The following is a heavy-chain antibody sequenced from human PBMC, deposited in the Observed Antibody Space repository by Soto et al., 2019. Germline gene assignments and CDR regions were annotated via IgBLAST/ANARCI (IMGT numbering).Heavy chain of an antibody. D-gene: IGHD3-10*01. CDR1: GGSIRNYY. CDR2: IYTSGNS. V-gene: IGHV4-4*07. J-gene: IGHJ4*02. CDR3: ARLWFGKPPGYLDY. Sequence: QVQLQESGPGLVKPSETLSLTCSVSGGSIRNYYWNWIRQPAGKGLKWIGRIYTSGNSDYNPSLKSRVTMSADTSKNQLSLRLSSVTAADSAVYYCARLWFGKPPGYLDYWGQGIRVTISS.